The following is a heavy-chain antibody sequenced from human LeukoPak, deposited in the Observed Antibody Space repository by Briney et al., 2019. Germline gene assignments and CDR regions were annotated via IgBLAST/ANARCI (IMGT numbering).Heavy chain of an antibody. Sequence: GGSLRLSCAASGFTFSDYYLSWIRQAPGKGLEWVSYISPTGSSIYFADSVKGRFTISRDNAKNSLYLQMNSLRAEDTAVYYCARELIRSFDYWGQGTLVTVSS. CDR2: ISPTGSSI. J-gene: IGHJ4*02. CDR3: ARELIRSFDY. V-gene: IGHV3-11*01. D-gene: IGHD3-3*02. CDR1: GFTFSDYY.